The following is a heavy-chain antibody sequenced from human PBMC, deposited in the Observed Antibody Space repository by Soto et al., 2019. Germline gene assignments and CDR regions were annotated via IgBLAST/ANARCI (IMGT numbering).Heavy chain of an antibody. CDR2: ITTNKGKT. V-gene: IGHV1-18*01. CDR1: GYTFTNYG. D-gene: IGHD2-2*01. Sequence: ASVKVSCKTSGYTFTNYGISWVRQAPGQGLEWMGWITTNKGKTTYAQKFQGRVTMTTDTSTSTVYMELSSLRSEDTAVYYCARTKKRVLVPAAIGYYYYGMDVWGQGTTVTVSS. J-gene: IGHJ6*02. CDR3: ARTKKRVLVPAAIGYYYYGMDV.